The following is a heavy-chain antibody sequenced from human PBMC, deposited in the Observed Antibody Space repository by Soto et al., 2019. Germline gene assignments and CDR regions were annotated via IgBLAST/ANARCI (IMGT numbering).Heavy chain of an antibody. CDR1: GYTFTGYY. D-gene: IGHD3-22*01. V-gene: IGHV1-2*02. CDR3: ARDIRRISELYYYDSSGYYCY. CDR2: INPNSGGT. Sequence: ASVKVSCKASGYTFTGYYMHWVRQAPGQGLEWMGWINPNSGGTNYAQKFQGRVTMTRDTSISTAYMELSRLRSDDTAVYYCARDIRRISELYYYDSSGYYCYWGQGTLVTVSS. J-gene: IGHJ4*02.